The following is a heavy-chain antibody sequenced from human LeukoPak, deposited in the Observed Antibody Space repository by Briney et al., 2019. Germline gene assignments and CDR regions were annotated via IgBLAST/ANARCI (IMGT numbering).Heavy chain of an antibody. V-gene: IGHV1-24*01. CDR2: FSPEDGEK. J-gene: IGHJ4*02. CDR3: ATRKPYYYDSSGYTYDY. CDR1: GYTLTELS. D-gene: IGHD3-22*01. Sequence: AASVKVSCKVSGYTLTELSMHWVRQAPGKGLEWMGGFSPEDGEKIYAEKFQGRVTMTEDTSTDTAYMELSSLRSEDTAVYYCATRKPYYYDSSGYTYDYWGQGTLVTVSS.